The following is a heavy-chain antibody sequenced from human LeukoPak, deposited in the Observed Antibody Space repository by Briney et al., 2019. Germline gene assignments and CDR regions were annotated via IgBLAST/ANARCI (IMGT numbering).Heavy chain of an antibody. V-gene: IGHV3-7*01. J-gene: IGHJ3*02. CDR1: GFTFSNYG. CDR2: IKHDGSDK. CDR3: TRGVNNAFDI. Sequence: GGPLRLSCAASGFTFSNYGMNWARRAPGKGLEWVANIKHDGSDKYYVDSVKGRFTISRDNAKNSLYLQMNSLRAEDTAVYYCTRGVNNAFDIWGQGTMVTVSS.